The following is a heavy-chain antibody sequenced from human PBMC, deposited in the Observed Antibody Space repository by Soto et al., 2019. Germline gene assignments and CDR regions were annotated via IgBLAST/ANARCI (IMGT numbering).Heavy chain of an antibody. CDR3: ANRRNSGWNMSDVDS. J-gene: IGHJ4*02. CDR2: IYWDDDK. CDR1: GFSLSTSGVG. Sequence: QITLKESGPARVKPTQTLTLTCSFSGFSLSTSGVGVGWMRQPPGKALEWLALIYWDDDKRYSPSLKTRLTITKDPSKTQVVLTIANMAPVDTGTYFCANRRNSGWNMSDVDSWGQGNLVIVPS. V-gene: IGHV2-5*02. D-gene: IGHD6-19*01.